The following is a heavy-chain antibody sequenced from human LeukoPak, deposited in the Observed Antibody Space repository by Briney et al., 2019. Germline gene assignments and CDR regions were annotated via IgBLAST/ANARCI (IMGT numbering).Heavy chain of an antibody. CDR2: ISGSGGST. Sequence: GGSLRLSCAASGFTFSSYAMSWVRQAPGKGLEGGSAISGSGGSTYYADSVKGRFTISRDNSKNTLYLQMNSLRAEDTAVYYCAKGQSAFGVVGYYWGQGTLVTVSS. D-gene: IGHD3-3*01. J-gene: IGHJ4*02. V-gene: IGHV3-23*01. CDR3: AKGQSAFGVVGYY. CDR1: GFTFSSYA.